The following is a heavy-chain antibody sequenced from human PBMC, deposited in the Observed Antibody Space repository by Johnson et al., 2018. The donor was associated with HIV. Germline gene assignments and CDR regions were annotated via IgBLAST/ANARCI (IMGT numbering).Heavy chain of an antibody. CDR2: ISINGGKT. V-gene: IGHV3-64*01. Sequence: VQLVESGGGVVQPGRSLRLSCAASGFTFSSYAMHWVRQAPGKGLEYVSAISINGGKTYYANSVRGRFTISRDNSKNTLYLQMGRLRAEDKGVYYCARERVHDKSGLDAFDIWGQGTMVTVSS. CDR3: ARERVHDKSGLDAFDI. CDR1: GFTFSSYA. J-gene: IGHJ3*02. D-gene: IGHD3-22*01.